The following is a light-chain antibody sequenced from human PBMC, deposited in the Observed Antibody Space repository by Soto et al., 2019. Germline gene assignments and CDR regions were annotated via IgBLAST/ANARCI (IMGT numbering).Light chain of an antibody. CDR2: NSY. CDR1: SSNIGSKT. J-gene: IGLJ1*01. V-gene: IGLV1-44*01. Sequence: QAVVTQPPSASGTPGQSVTISCSGSSSNIGSKTVNWYQQLPGTVPKLLIYNSYQRPSGVPDRFSGSKSGTSASLAISGLQSEDEADYYCAAWDASLNGYVFGAGTKVTVL. CDR3: AAWDASLNGYV.